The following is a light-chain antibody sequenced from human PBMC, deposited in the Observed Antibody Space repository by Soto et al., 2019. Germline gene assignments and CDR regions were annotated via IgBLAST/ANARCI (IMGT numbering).Light chain of an antibody. J-gene: IGLJ3*02. CDR2: SDD. Sequence: QSVLTQPPSASGTPGQRVTISCSGSSSNIGSNAVSWYQHFPGTAPNVLIYSDDQRPSGVPDRFSGSKSGTSASLAISGLQAEDEADYFCAAWGDSLNTWVFGGGTKLTVL. CDR1: SSNIGSNA. V-gene: IGLV1-44*01. CDR3: AAWGDSLNTWV.